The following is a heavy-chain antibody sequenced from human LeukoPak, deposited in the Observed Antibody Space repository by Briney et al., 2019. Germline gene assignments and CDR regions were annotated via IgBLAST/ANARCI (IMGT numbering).Heavy chain of an antibody. CDR3: ARDRWSSTSYNDY. V-gene: IGHV3-48*01. J-gene: IGHJ4*02. D-gene: IGHD2-2*01. CDR1: GFTFSSYN. Sequence: GGSLRLSCAASGFTFSSYNMNWVRQAPGKGLEWVSYISSTTSTIYYADSVKGRFTISRDNSNNTLYLQMNSLRAEDTAVYYCARDRWSSTSYNDYWGQGTLVTVSS. CDR2: ISSTTSTI.